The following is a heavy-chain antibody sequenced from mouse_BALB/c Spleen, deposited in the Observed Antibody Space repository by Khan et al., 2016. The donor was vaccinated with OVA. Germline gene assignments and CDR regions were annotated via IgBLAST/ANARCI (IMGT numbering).Heavy chain of an antibody. V-gene: IGHV1-4*01. J-gene: IGHJ4*01. Sequence: QIPLVQSGAELARPGASVKMSCKASGYTFTSHTMHWVKQSPGQGLEWIGYINPRSGYSNYNQKFNDKATLTADKSSSTAYMQLSSLTSEDSAVYYCARRTTGYAMDYWGQGTSVTVSS. CDR2: INPRSGYS. D-gene: IGHD2-14*01. CDR1: GYTFTSHT. CDR3: ARRTTGYAMDY.